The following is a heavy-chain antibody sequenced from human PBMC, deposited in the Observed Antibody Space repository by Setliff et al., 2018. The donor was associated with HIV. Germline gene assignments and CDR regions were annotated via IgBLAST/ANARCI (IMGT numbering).Heavy chain of an antibody. CDR1: GGSISRSFYY. D-gene: IGHD3-10*01. V-gene: IGHV4-39*01. CDR2: FSYNGRT. J-gene: IGHJ5*02. CDR3: ARSTCYYGSGKGSGWFDP. Sequence: PSETLSLTCSVSGGSISRSFYYWGWLRQPPGKGLEWIGSFSYNGRTYYIPSLKSRVTISVDTSKNQFSLKLNSVTAADTAVYYCARSTCYYGSGKGSGWFDPWGQGTLVTVSS.